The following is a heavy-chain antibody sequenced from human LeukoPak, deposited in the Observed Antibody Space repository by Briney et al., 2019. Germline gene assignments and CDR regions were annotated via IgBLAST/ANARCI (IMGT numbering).Heavy chain of an antibody. J-gene: IGHJ4*02. D-gene: IGHD3-22*01. V-gene: IGHV4-39*07. CDR1: GGSISGSIYY. CDR2: IHYSGTT. CDR3: ASDSHFYDSSGYYYFDY. Sequence: PSETLSLTCPVSGGSISGSIYYWGWIRQPPGKGLEWLGRIHYSGTTYYNPSLKSRVTISVDTPKNQFSLKLSSVTAADTAVYYCASDSHFYDSSGYYYFDYWGQGALVTVSS.